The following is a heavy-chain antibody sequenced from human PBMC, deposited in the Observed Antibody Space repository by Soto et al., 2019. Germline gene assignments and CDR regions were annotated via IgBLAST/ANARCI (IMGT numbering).Heavy chain of an antibody. D-gene: IGHD3-10*01. CDR1: GGSISSGDYY. CDR2: IYYSGST. V-gene: IGHV4-30-4*01. J-gene: IGHJ6*02. Sequence: QVQLQESGPGLVKPSQTLSLTCTVSGGSISSGDYYWSWIRQPPGKGLEWIGYIYYSGSTYYNPSLKSRVTISVDTSKNQFSLKLSSVTAADTAVYYCVRDLYGSGAYYYGMDVWGQGTTVTVSS. CDR3: VRDLYGSGAYYYGMDV.